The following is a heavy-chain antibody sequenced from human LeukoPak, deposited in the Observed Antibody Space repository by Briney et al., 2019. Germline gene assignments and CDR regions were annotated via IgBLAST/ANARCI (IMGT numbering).Heavy chain of an antibody. D-gene: IGHD3-9*01. V-gene: IGHV3-21*01. CDR1: GFTFSSYS. CDR3: ARGVRYFDPERTWFDP. CDR2: ISSSSSSI. J-gene: IGHJ5*02. Sequence: GGSLRLSCAASGFTFSSYSMNWVRQAPGKGLEWVSSISSSSSSIYYADSVKGRFTISRDNAKNSLYLQMNSLRAEDTAVYYCARGVRYFDPERTWFDPWGQGTLVTVSS.